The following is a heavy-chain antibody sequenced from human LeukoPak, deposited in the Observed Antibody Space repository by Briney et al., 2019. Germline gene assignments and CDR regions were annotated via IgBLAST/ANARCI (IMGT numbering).Heavy chain of an antibody. CDR1: GFTFSSHE. V-gene: IGHV3-48*03. CDR2: ISSLGSTI. Sequence: PGGSLRLSCVGSGFTFSSHEMNWVRQAPGKGLEWVSYISSLGSTIFYADSVKGRFTISRDNSKNSLYLQMNSLRTEDTALYYCAKGVQSIAVAFFDYWGQGTLVTVSS. J-gene: IGHJ4*02. CDR3: AKGVQSIAVAFFDY. D-gene: IGHD6-19*01.